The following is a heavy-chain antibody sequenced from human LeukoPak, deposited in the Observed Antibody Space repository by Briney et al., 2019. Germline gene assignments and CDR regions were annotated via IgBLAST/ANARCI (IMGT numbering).Heavy chain of an antibody. Sequence: PSETLSLTCTVSDYSIGSGYSWGWIRQPPGKGLEWIATISHDGTTFYNPSLKSRVTMTLDTSRNQFSLRLSSVTAAGTAVYYCARDLSVYYYYYFDFWGQGTLVTVSS. CDR2: ISHDGTT. J-gene: IGHJ4*02. CDR3: ARDLSVYYYYYFDF. V-gene: IGHV4-38-2*02. CDR1: DYSIGSGYS. D-gene: IGHD3-22*01.